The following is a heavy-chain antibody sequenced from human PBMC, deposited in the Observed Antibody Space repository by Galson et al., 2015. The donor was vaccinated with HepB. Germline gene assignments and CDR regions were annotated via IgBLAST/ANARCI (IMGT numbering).Heavy chain of an antibody. V-gene: IGHV3-23*01. CDR2: ISGSGGST. Sequence: SLRLSCAASGFTFSSYAMSWVRQAPGKGLEWVSAISGSGGSTYYADSVKGRFTISRDNSKNTLYLQMNSLRAEDTAVYYCAKGVKDSNNDFWREGYFDLWGRGTLVTVSS. CDR3: AKGVKDSNNDFWREGYFDL. D-gene: IGHD3-3*01. J-gene: IGHJ2*01. CDR1: GFTFSSYA.